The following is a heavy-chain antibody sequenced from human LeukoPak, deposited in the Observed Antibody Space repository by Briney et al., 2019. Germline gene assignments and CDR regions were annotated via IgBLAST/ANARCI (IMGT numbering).Heavy chain of an antibody. J-gene: IGHJ6*03. CDR2: IYHTGAT. CDR3: ARGRLDYYYMDV. Sequence: SEILSLTCAVYGGSLSGYFWSWIREPPGEGLEWIGEIYHTGATNYKPSLTIRVSISLDMSKNQLSLERRSVTAADTAVYYCARGRLDYYYMDVWGRGTTVTVSS. CDR1: GGSLSGYF. V-gene: IGHV4-34*01. D-gene: IGHD3-9*01.